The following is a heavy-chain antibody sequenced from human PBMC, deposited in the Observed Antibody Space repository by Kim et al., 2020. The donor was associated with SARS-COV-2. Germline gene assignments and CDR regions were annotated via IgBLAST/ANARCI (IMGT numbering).Heavy chain of an antibody. CDR3: VRENYCYFDI. Sequence: GGSLRLSCATSGFTLSLYSMNWVRQAPGKGLEWVSYISDFSTTTKYADSVKGRFTISRDNTKNSLYLQMNGLRAEDTAVYYCVRENYCYFDIWGQGTMVTVSS. J-gene: IGHJ3*02. CDR1: GFTLSLYS. V-gene: IGHV3-48*04. D-gene: IGHD2-21*01. CDR2: ISDFSTTT.